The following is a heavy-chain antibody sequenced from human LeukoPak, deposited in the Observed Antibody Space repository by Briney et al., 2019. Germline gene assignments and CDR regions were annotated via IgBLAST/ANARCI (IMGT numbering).Heavy chain of an antibody. D-gene: IGHD2-21*01. CDR1: GYSFTDYY. Sequence: GASVKVYCKTSGYSFTDYYMHWVRQAPGQGLEWMGWINPSSGGTSSAQKFQGRVTMTRDTSITTVYMEVRWLTSDDTAVYYCARADRLHGGPYLIGPWGQGTLVTVSS. J-gene: IGHJ5*02. CDR2: INPSSGGT. V-gene: IGHV1-2*02. CDR3: ARADRLHGGPYLIGP.